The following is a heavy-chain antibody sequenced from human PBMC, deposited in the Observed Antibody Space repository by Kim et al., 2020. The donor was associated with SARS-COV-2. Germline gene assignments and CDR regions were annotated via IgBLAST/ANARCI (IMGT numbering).Heavy chain of an antibody. J-gene: IGHJ4*02. Sequence: ADSVKGRITISRDNAKNSLYLQLNSLRAEDTAVYYCASRRRGSRRPFDYWGQGTLVTVSS. D-gene: IGHD6-13*01. V-gene: IGHV3-21*01. CDR3: ASRRRGSRRPFDY.